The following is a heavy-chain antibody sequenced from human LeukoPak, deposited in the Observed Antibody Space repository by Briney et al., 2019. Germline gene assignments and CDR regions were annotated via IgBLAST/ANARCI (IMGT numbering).Heavy chain of an antibody. V-gene: IGHV3-48*03. CDR1: KFTFSSYA. Sequence: GGSLRLSCAASKFTFSSYAMSWVRQAPGKGLEWVSYISSSGSTIYYADSVKGRFTISRDNAKNSLYLQMNSLRAEDTAVYYCAREGQWLASYWGQGTLVTVSS. J-gene: IGHJ4*02. CDR3: AREGQWLASY. CDR2: ISSSGSTI. D-gene: IGHD6-19*01.